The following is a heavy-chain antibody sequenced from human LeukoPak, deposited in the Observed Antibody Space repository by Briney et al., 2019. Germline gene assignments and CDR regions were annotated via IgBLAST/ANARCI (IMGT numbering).Heavy chain of an antibody. CDR2: INPDGSST. J-gene: IGHJ3*02. CDR3: ARDGRGSAFDI. V-gene: IGHV3-74*01. D-gene: IGHD5-12*01. CDR1: GFTFSGYW. Sequence: GGSLRVSCAASGFTFSGYWMHWVRQTPGKGLVWVSRINPDGSSTSYVDSVKGRFTVSRDNAKNTLYLQMNSLRAEDTAVYYCARDGRGSAFDIWGQGTMVTVSS.